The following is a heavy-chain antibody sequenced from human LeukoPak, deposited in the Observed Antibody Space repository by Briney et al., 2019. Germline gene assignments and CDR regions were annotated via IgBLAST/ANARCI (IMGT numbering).Heavy chain of an antibody. CDR3: ARDSGGSYADAFDI. CDR1: GGTFSSYA. Sequence: GASVKVSCKASGGTFSSYAISWVRQAPGQGLEWMGGIIPIFGTANYAQKFQGRVTITADESTSTAYMELSSLRSEDTAVYYCARDSGGSYADAFDIWGQGTMVTVSS. CDR2: IIPIFGTA. J-gene: IGHJ3*02. V-gene: IGHV1-69*13. D-gene: IGHD1-26*01.